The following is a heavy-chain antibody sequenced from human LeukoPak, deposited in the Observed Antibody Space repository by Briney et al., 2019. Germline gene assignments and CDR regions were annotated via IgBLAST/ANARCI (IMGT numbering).Heavy chain of an antibody. D-gene: IGHD3-22*01. CDR3: ARTWARAYYYDTGGDGDF. J-gene: IGHJ4*02. CDR1: GYSFTSYW. CDR2: IYPGDSDT. Sequence: GESLKISCKGSGYSFTSYWIGWVRQMPGKGLEWMGVIYPGDSDTSYSPSFQGQVPISADNSISTASLQWSSLKASDTAMYYCARTWARAYYYDTGGDGDFWGQGTLVTVSS. V-gene: IGHV5-51*01.